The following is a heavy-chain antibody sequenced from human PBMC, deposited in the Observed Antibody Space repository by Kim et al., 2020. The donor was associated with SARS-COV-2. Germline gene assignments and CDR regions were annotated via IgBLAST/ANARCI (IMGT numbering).Heavy chain of an antibody. CDR3: ATPCPRDSSGTSYFDY. D-gene: IGHD3-22*01. J-gene: IGHJ4*02. V-gene: IGHV3-23*01. Sequence: VKGRFTISRDNSKNTLYLQMNSLRAEDTAVYYCATPCPRDSSGTSYFDYWGQGTLVTVSS.